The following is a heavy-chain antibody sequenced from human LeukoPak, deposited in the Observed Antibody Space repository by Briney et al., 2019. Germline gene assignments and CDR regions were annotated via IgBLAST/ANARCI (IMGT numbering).Heavy chain of an antibody. CDR3: ARRYYYNLGSFPFDF. J-gene: IGHJ4*02. CDR2: IHNSGTT. D-gene: IGHD3-10*01. CDR1: GGPFSGYF. V-gene: IGHV4-34*01. Sequence: SETLSLTCAVSGGPFSGYFWSWIRQSSGTRLEWIGEIHNSGTTNYNPSLNSRVTISEDASKNQFYLNLSPMTAADTAVYYCARRYYYNLGSFPFDFWGQGTLVTVSS.